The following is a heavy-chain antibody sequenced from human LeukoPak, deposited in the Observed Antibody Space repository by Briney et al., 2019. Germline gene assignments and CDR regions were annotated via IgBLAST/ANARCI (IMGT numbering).Heavy chain of an antibody. D-gene: IGHD5-12*01. CDR2: ISPDSNYK. CDR3: VRGGYRGFDYEY. CDR1: GYIFSNAW. V-gene: IGHV3-21*01. J-gene: IGHJ4*02. Sequence: GGSLRLSCAASGYIFSNAWMSWVRQAPGKGLEWVSSISPDSNYKYYVDSVKGRFTISRDNAKSSLYLQMNSLRAEDTAVYYCVRGGYRGFDYEYWGQGTLVTVSS.